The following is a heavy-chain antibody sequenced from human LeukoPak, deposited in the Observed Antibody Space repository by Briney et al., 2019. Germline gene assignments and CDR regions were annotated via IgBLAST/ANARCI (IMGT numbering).Heavy chain of an antibody. CDR2: IYTSGST. V-gene: IGHV4-61*02. CDR3: ARGDSSSPPWFDP. D-gene: IGHD6-13*01. J-gene: IGHJ5*02. CDR1: GGSISSGSYY. Sequence: SETLSLTCTVSGGSISSGSYYWSWIRQPAGKGLEWIGRIYTSGSTNYNPSLKSRVTISVDTSKNQFSLKLSSVTAADTAVYYCARGDSSSPPWFDPWGQGTLVTVSS.